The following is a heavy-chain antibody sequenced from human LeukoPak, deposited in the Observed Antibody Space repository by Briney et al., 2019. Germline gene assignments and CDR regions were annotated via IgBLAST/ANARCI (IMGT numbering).Heavy chain of an antibody. CDR1: GYIFTSYY. J-gene: IGHJ6*02. D-gene: IGHD5-12*01. CDR2: INPSGGST. Sequence: ASVKVSCKASGYIFTSYYMHWVRQAPGQGLEWMGIINPSGGSTSYAQKFQGRVTMTRDTSTSTVYMELSSLRSEDTAVYYCARDLPVDIGMRDGMDVWGQGTTVTVSS. V-gene: IGHV1-46*01. CDR3: ARDLPVDIGMRDGMDV.